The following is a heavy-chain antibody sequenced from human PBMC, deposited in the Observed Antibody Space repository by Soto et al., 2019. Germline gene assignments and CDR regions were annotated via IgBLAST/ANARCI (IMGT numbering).Heavy chain of an antibody. V-gene: IGHV6-1*01. CDR2: TYYRSKWYN. Sequence: PSQTLSLTCAISGDSVSSNSAAWNWIRQSPLRGLEWLGRTYYRSKWYNDYAVSVKSRITINPGTSKNQFSLQLNSVTPEDTAVYYCARVIRYSYGFDYWGQGTLVTVSS. D-gene: IGHD5-18*01. J-gene: IGHJ4*02. CDR1: GDSVSSNSAA. CDR3: ARVIRYSYGFDY.